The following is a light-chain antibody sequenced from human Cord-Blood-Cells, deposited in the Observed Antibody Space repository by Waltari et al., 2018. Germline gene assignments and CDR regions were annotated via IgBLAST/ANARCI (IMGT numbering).Light chain of an antibody. J-gene: IGLJ2*01. CDR2: STS. Sequence: TVVTKELSLTVSPGGLVSPTCGSSTGAVTCGYYPNWFQQKPGQAPRALIFSTSNKHSWTPARFSGSLLGGKAALTLSGVQPDDYAEYYCLLYCSVAQVFGGVTKLTVL. CDR1: TGAVTCGYY. CDR3: LLYCSVAQV. V-gene: IGLV7-43*01.